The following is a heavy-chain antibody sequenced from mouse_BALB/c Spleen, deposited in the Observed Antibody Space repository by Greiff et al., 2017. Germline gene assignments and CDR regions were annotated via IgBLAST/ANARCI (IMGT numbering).Heavy chain of an antibody. V-gene: IGHV2-2*02. Sequence: VQGVESGPGLVQPSQSLSITCTVSGFSLTSYGVHWVRQSPGKGLEWLGVIWSGGSTDNNAAFISRLSISKDTSKSQVFFKMNSLQAKNTAIYDYARTDYGYTAMDYWGQGTSVTVSA. CDR3: ARTDYGYTAMDY. CDR1: GFSLTSYG. D-gene: IGHD1-2*01. J-gene: IGHJ4*01. CDR2: IWSGGST.